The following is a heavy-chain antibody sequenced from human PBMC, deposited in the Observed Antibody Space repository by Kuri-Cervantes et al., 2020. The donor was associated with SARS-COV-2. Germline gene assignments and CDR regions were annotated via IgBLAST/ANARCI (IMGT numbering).Heavy chain of an antibody. CDR1: GFTFSSYA. V-gene: IGHV3-30*04. CDR3: ARSPDSHMDV. CDR2: ISYDGSNK. Sequence: GGSLRLSCSASGFTFSSYAMHWVRQAPGKGLEWVAVISYDGSNKYYADSVKGRFTISRDNSKNTLYLQMNSLRAEDRAVYYCARSPDSHMDVWGKGATVTVSS. J-gene: IGHJ6*03. D-gene: IGHD4-11*01.